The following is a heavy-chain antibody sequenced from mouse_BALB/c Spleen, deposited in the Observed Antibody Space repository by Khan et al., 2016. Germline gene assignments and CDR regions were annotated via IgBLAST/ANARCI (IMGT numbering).Heavy chain of an antibody. D-gene: IGHD1-1*01. V-gene: IGHV3-6*02. CDR1: GYSITSGYY. J-gene: IGHJ4*01. Sequence: EVKLLESGPGLVKPSQSLSLTCSVTGYSITSGYYWNWIRQFPGNKLEWMGYISYDGNNNYNPSLKNRISITRDTSKNQFFLKLNSVTTEDTATYYCAIYYDGSSYYYYAMDYWGQGTSVTVSS. CDR3: AIYYDGSSYYYYAMDY. CDR2: ISYDGNN.